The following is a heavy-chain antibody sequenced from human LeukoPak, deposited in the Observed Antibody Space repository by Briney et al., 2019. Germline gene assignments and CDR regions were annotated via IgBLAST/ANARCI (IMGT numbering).Heavy chain of an antibody. CDR2: IYYSGST. CDR1: GGSISSYY. D-gene: IGHD1-26*01. Sequence: KPSETLSLTCTVSGGSISSYYWSWIRHPPGKGLEWFGYIYYSGSTNYNPSLNSRVTISVDTSKTQFSLKLSSVTAADTAVYYCARSLGATTAFDIWGQGTMVTVSS. J-gene: IGHJ3*02. V-gene: IGHV4-59*01. CDR3: ARSLGATTAFDI.